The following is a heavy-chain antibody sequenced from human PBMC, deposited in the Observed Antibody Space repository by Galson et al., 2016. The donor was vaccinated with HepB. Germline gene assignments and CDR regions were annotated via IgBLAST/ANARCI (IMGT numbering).Heavy chain of an antibody. J-gene: IGHJ4*02. CDR3: ARGKGIVGLDY. Sequence: TLSLTCAVSGGSISSGGYSWSWIRQPPGKGLEWIGYIYHTGSTYYNPSLKSRVTISVDRSKNQFSLELSSVTAADTAVYYCARGKGIVGLDYWGQGTLVTVSS. D-gene: IGHD1-26*01. CDR2: IYHTGST. CDR1: GGSISSGGYS. V-gene: IGHV4-30-2*01.